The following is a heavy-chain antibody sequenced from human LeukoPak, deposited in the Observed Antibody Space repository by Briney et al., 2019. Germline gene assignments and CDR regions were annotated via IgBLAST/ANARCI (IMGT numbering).Heavy chain of an antibody. CDR1: GFTFTNYW. CDR2: LIQDASEI. J-gene: IGHJ4*02. D-gene: IGHD2-21*01. CDR3: ARGGYYRYDY. V-gene: IGHV3-7*01. Sequence: GGSLRLSCVASGFTFTNYWMSWVRQAPGKGLEWVASLIQDASEIHYVDSVEGRFTISRDNAQRSVFLQMNRLRVEDTAVYYCARGGYYRYDYWGQGTLVTVSS.